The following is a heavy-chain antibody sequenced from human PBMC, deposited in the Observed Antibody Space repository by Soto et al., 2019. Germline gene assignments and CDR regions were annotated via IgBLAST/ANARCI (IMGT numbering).Heavy chain of an antibody. V-gene: IGHV4-61*01. J-gene: IGHJ4*02. CDR3: ASYPMVRGVHDY. Sequence: ASETLSLTCTVSGGSVSSGSYYWSWIRQPPGKGLEWIGYIYYSGYTYYNPSLKSRVTISVDTSKNQFSLKLSSVTAADTAVYYCASYPMVRGVHDYWGQGTLVTAPQ. CDR1: GGSVSSGSYY. D-gene: IGHD3-10*01. CDR2: IYYSGYT.